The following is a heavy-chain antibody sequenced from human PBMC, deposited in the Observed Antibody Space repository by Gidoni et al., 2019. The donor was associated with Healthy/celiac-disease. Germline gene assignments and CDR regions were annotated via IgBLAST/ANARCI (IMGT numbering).Heavy chain of an antibody. J-gene: IGHJ3*02. CDR3: ANDIREQTDAFDI. CDR2: ISWTSGSI. CDR1: GFTVADSA. Sequence: EVQLVEAGGGWVQPGGSLRLTCAASGFTVADSAMHWVRQAPGKGLGCVSGISWTSGSIGYAASVKVRFTISRANAKNSLYLQMNSLRAEDTALYYCANDIREQTDAFDIWGQGTMVTVSS. D-gene: IGHD6-13*01. V-gene: IGHV3-9*01.